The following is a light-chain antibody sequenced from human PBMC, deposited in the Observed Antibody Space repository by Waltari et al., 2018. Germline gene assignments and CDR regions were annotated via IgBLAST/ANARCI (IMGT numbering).Light chain of an antibody. J-gene: IGLJ2*01. CDR2: QQN. Sequence: SYEVSQPPSVSVSPGQTARITCSGEGLAHKYPCWYQQKAGQAPLLIIHQQNKRPPGSPARFSGSTASNTATLTISVTQTIDEADYYCQAWDRSTAWAFGGGTKLTV. V-gene: IGLV3-1*01. CDR3: QAWDRSTAWA. CDR1: GLAHKY.